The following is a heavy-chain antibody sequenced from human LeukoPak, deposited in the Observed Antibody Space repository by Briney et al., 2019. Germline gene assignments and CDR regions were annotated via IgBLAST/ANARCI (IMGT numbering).Heavy chain of an antibody. V-gene: IGHV4-59*08. D-gene: IGHD6-13*01. J-gene: IGHJ4*02. Sequence: SETLSLTCTVSGGSISSYYWSWIRQPPGKGLEWIGYIYYSGSTNYNPSLKSRVTISVDTSKNQFSLKLSSVTAADTAVYYCARGDHSSSWYYFDYWGQGTLVTVSS. CDR3: ARGDHSSSWYYFDY. CDR1: GGSISSYY. CDR2: IYYSGST.